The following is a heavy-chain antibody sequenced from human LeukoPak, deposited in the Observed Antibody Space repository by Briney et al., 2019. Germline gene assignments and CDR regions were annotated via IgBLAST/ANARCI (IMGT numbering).Heavy chain of an antibody. J-gene: IGHJ4*02. D-gene: IGHD5/OR15-5a*01. Sequence: PSETLSLTCTVSVGSISSSSYYWGWIRQPPRKGLEWIVSIYSSGRTHYNPSLKSRLTIFVDTSSNQFSLKVNPVTAADTAVVYCARNVTMPVSGTKFHYFDYWGQGPLVTVSS. CDR1: VGSISSSSYY. CDR2: IYSSGRT. V-gene: IGHV4-39*01. CDR3: ARNVTMPVSGTKFHYFDY.